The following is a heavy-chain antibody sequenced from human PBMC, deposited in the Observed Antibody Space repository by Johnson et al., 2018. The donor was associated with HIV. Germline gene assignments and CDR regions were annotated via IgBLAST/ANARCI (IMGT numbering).Heavy chain of an antibody. CDR1: GFTFDDYD. J-gene: IGHJ3*02. CDR2: INWSGGGT. D-gene: IGHD2-15*01. V-gene: IGHV3-20*04. CDR3: ARDPCTGASCLPGAFDI. Sequence: VQLVESGGGVVRPGWSLTLSCAASGFTFDDYDVSWVRQVPGKGLEWVSGINWSGGGTAYADSVKGRFTISRDNSKNTLYLQMNSLRAEDTAVYFCARDPCTGASCLPGAFDIWGRGTRVTVSS.